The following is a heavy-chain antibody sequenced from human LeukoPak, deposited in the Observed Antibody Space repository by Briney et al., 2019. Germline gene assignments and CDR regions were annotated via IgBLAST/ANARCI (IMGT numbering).Heavy chain of an antibody. CDR2: ISGSGGST. CDR1: GFTFSSYA. J-gene: IGHJ5*02. Sequence: TGGSLRLSCAASGFTFSSYAMSWVRQAPGKGLEWVSAISGSGGSTDYADSVKGRFTISRDTSKNTLYLQMNSLRAEDTAVYYCAKHSSGWSGWFDPWGQGTLVTVSS. CDR3: AKHSSGWSGWFDP. D-gene: IGHD6-19*01. V-gene: IGHV3-23*01.